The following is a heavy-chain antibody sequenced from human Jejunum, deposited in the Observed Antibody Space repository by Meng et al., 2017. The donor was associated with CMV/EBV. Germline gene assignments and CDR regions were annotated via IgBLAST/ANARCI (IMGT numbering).Heavy chain of an antibody. D-gene: IGHD1-14*01. J-gene: IGHJ5*02. V-gene: IGHV7-4-1*02. CDR1: GDSFSTYT. CDR3: ARAGTFHP. Sequence: QGQLVQSGSDVNMPEASVKVSCKASGDSFSTYTINSCRQAAGRGFEWMGCISANTGTPTSTQGFTGRFVFSLDTSVSTAYLQISSLKAEDPAVHYCARAGTFHPWGQGTLVTVSS. CDR2: ISANTGTP.